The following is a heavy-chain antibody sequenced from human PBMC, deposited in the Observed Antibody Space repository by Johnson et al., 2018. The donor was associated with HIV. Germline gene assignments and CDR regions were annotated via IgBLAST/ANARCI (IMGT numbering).Heavy chain of an antibody. CDR1: EFTFSTYG. CDR3: VKGSNFGGTPDAFSI. V-gene: IGHV3-30*03. D-gene: IGHD3-3*01. CDR2: ISYDGSNK. J-gene: IGHJ3*02. Sequence: QVQLVESGGGVVQPGRSLRLSCAASEFTFSTYGMHWVRQAPGKGLEWVAVISYDGSNKYYVDSVKGRFIISRDNSKNTLFLQMNSLRPEDTAFYYCVKGSNFGGTPDAFSIWGQGTMVTVSS.